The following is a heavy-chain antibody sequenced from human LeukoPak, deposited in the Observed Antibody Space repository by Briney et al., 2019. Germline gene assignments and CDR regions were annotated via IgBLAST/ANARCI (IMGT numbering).Heavy chain of an antibody. CDR2: ITSSAGTI. CDR3: ARDFYGDFSKFDS. Sequence: GGSLRLSCAASGFTFSSYETHWVRQAAGKGLEWISYITSSAGTIYYADWVKGRFTIRRDNPKSSLSLQMNSLRVEDTAVYYCARDFYGDFSKFDSWGQGTLVTVSS. V-gene: IGHV3-48*03. J-gene: IGHJ4*02. D-gene: IGHD4-17*01. CDR1: GFTFSSYE.